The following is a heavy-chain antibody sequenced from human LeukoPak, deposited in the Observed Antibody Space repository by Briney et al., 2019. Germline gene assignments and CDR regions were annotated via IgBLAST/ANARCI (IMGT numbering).Heavy chain of an antibody. CDR1: GFTFSSYA. CDR2: ISGSGGST. Sequence: GGSLRLSCAASGFTFSSYAVSWVRQAPGKGLEWVSAISGSGGSTYYADSVKGRFTISRDNSKNTLYLQMNSLRAEDTAVYYCAKGPWELGDLDYWGQGTLVTVSS. J-gene: IGHJ4*02. V-gene: IGHV3-23*01. CDR3: AKGPWELGDLDY. D-gene: IGHD1-26*01.